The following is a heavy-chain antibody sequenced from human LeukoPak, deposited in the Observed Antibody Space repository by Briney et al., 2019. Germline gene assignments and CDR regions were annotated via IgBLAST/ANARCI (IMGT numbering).Heavy chain of an antibody. CDR2: IKRDGSQK. CDR3: ARLGLEVGGPNWFDP. V-gene: IGHV3-7*01. J-gene: IGHJ5*02. CDR1: GFSFSSNW. Sequence: GSLRLSCAAPGFSFSSNWMGWVRQAPGKGLEWVAHIKRDGSQKYYLDSVKGRFTISRDNAKNSLYLQMNSQRVEDTAVYYCARLGLEVGGPNWFDPWGQGTLATVSS. D-gene: IGHD1-1*01.